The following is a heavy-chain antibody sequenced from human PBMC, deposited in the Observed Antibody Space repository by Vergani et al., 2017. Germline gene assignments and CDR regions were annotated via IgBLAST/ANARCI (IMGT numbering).Heavy chain of an antibody. CDR2: INWNSDSI. V-gene: IGHV3-9*01. Sequence: EVQLVESGGGLVQPGRSLRLSCSASGFTFDDYAMHWVRQAPGKGLEWVSGINWNSDSIAYADSVTGRFTISRDNAKNSLYLQMNSLRAEDTALYYCVKDIAASGNYWYFDLWGGGTLVTVSS. D-gene: IGHD6-13*01. CDR3: VKDIAASGNYWYFDL. J-gene: IGHJ2*01. CDR1: GFTFDDYA.